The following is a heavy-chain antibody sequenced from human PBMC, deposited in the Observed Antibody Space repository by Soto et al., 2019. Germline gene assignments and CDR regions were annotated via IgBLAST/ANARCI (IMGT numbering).Heavy chain of an antibody. CDR2: ISYDGSNK. J-gene: IGHJ6*02. CDR3: ASPSIAAFNYYYYGMDV. CDR1: GFTFSSYA. V-gene: IGHV3-30-3*01. D-gene: IGHD6-6*01. Sequence: PGGSLRLSCAASGFTFSSYAMHWVRQAPGKGLEWVAVISYDGSNKYYADSVKGRFTISRDNSKNTLYLQMNSLRAEDTAVYYCASPSIAAFNYYYYGMDVWGQGTTVTVSS.